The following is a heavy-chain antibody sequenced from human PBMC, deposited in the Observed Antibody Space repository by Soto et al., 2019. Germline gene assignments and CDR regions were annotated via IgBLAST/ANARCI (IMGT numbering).Heavy chain of an antibody. CDR1: GITVSNVL. Sequence: LRLSCAASGITVSNVLMTWIRQAPGKGLEWVVRIKSKADGSTKEYGTPVKDRFIISRDDSKNTVDLQMRALRTEDTAFYYCATPRTVSHGYSXWGHGALVTVSX. V-gene: IGHV3-15*01. CDR2: IKSKADGSTK. J-gene: IGHJ4*01. D-gene: IGHD5-18*01. CDR3: ATPRTVSHGYSX.